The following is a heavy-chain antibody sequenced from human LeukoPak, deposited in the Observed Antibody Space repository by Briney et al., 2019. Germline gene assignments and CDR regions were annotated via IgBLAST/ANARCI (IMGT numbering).Heavy chain of an antibody. CDR2: ISAYNGNT. Sequence: GASVKVSCKASGYTFTSYGISWVRQAPGQGLEWMGWISAYNGNTNYAQKLQGRVTMTTDTSTSTAYMELRSLRSDDTAVYYCAREVVVVVAATVRTNWFDPWGQGTLVTVSS. D-gene: IGHD2-15*01. J-gene: IGHJ5*02. CDR3: AREVVVVVAATVRTNWFDP. CDR1: GYTFTSYG. V-gene: IGHV1-18*01.